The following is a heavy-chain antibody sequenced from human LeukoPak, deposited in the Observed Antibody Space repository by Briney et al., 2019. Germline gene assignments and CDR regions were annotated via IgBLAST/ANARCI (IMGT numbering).Heavy chain of an antibody. Sequence: SETLSLTCAVCGGSISGYYWGWIRQPPGKGLEWIGYIYYSGTTNYNPSLKSRVTISVDTSKNQFSLNLRSVTAADTAVYFRVKVGTGTIDYWGQGTLVTVSS. CDR1: GGSISGYY. CDR2: IYYSGTT. J-gene: IGHJ4*02. CDR3: VKVGTGTIDY. V-gene: IGHV4-59*01. D-gene: IGHD1-1*01.